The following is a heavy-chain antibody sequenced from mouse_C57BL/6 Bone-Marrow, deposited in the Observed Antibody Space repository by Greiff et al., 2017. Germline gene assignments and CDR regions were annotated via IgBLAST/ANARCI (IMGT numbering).Heavy chain of an antibody. Sequence: QVQLQQPGTELVKPGASVKLSCKASGYTFTSYWMHWVKQRPGQGLEWIGNINPSNGGTNYNEKFKSKATLTVDKSSSTAYMQLSRLTSEDSAVYYCAKEGITTVVEDYWGQGTTLTVSS. V-gene: IGHV1-53*01. D-gene: IGHD1-1*01. CDR3: AKEGITTVVEDY. CDR2: INPSNGGT. CDR1: GYTFTSYW. J-gene: IGHJ2*01.